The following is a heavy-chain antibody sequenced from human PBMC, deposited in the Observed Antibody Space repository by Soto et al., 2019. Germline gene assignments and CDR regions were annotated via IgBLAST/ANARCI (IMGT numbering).Heavy chain of an antibody. CDR1: GFTFSDYG. V-gene: IGHV3-30*03. CDR3: ARDHGMYGDYTFFDY. CDR2: ISYDGTTQ. Sequence: GGSLRLSCAASGFTFSDYGMHWVRQAPGKGPEWLAVISYDGTTQHYADSMKGRFTISRDNARNSLYLQMNSLRAEDTAVYYCARDHGMYGDYTFFDYWGQGTLVTVSS. J-gene: IGHJ4*02. D-gene: IGHD4-17*01.